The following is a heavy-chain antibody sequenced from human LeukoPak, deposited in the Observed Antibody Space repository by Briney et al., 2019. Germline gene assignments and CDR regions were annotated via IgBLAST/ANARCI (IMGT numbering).Heavy chain of an antibody. Sequence: RASVKVSCKASGYTFTGYYMHWVRQAPGQGREWMERINPNSGGTNYAQKFQGRVTMTRDTSISTAYMELSRLRSDDTAVYYCAREPRIAAVEWGQETLVTVSS. CDR2: INPNSGGT. J-gene: IGHJ4*02. V-gene: IGHV1-2*06. D-gene: IGHD6-13*01. CDR1: GYTFTGYY. CDR3: AREPRIAAVE.